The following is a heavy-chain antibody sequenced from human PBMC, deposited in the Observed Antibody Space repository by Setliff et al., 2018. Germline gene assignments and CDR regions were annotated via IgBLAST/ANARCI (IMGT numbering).Heavy chain of an antibody. J-gene: IGHJ6*02. CDR1: GFTFSSYG. D-gene: IGHD3-10*01. V-gene: IGHV3-30*19. CDR2: IWYDGSNK. CDR3: ARGSLSAFGELSGYYYYGMDV. Sequence: GGSLRLSCAASGFTFSSYGMHWVRQAPGKGLEWVAVIWYDGSNKYYADSVKGRFTISRDNSKNTLYLQMNSLRAEDTAVYYCARGSLSAFGELSGYYYYGMDVWGQGTTVTVSS.